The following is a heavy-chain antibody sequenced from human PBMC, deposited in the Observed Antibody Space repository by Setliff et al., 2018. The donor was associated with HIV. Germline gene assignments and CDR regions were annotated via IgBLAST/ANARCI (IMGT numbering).Heavy chain of an antibody. V-gene: IGHV1-69*13. Sequence: ASVKVSCKTSGGTLSNYVITWVRQAPGQGLEWMGMIIPMYNIPAYAQKFQGRVTFTAAESTSTAYMELSSLSSEDTAVYYCARDQTGVAAAAFGGGSAWSDEGFDIWGQGTMVTVSS. CDR2: IIPMYNIP. CDR1: GGTLSNYV. D-gene: IGHD6-13*01. J-gene: IGHJ3*02. CDR3: ARDQTGVAAAAFGGGSAWSDEGFDI.